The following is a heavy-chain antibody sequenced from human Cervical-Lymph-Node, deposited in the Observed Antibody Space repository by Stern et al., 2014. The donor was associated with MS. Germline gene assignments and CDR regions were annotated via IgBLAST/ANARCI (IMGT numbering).Heavy chain of an antibody. D-gene: IGHD1/OR15-1a*01. Sequence: VQLVESGAEVKKPGASVKVSCKGSGYTFTAYYIQWVRQAPGQGLEWMGWINPNTGATNNAQKFQGRVTMTRDTSISTVYMELSSLTSDDMAAYYCARGIRYSWNNNAPAFDVWGQGTMVTVSS. CDR3: ARGIRYSWNNNAPAFDV. V-gene: IGHV1-2*02. CDR2: INPNTGAT. CDR1: GYTFTAYY. J-gene: IGHJ3*01.